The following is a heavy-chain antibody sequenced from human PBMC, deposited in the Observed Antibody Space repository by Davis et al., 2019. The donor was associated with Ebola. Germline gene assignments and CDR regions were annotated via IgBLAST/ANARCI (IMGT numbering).Heavy chain of an antibody. CDR2: INHSGST. Sequence: SETLSLTCAVYGGSFSGYYWSWIRQPPGKGLEWIGEINHSGSTNYNPSLKSRVTISVDTSKNQFSLKLSSVTAADTAVYYCARVGLWAEEIDYWGQGTLVTVSS. CDR1: GGSFSGYY. CDR3: ARVGLWAEEIDY. D-gene: IGHD5-18*01. V-gene: IGHV4-34*01. J-gene: IGHJ4*02.